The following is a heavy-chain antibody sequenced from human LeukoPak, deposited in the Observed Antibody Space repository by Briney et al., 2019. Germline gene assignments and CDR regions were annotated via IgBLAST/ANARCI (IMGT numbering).Heavy chain of an antibody. D-gene: IGHD3-10*01. J-gene: IGHJ4*02. V-gene: IGHV1-69*13. CDR1: GGTFSSYA. CDR2: IIPIFGTA. Sequence: GASVKVSCKASGGTFSSYAISWVRQAPGQGLEWMGGIIPIFGTANYAQKFQGRVTITADESTSTAYMELSSLRSEDTAAYYCARAYYYGSFLPLDYWGQGTLVTVSS. CDR3: ARAYYYGSFLPLDY.